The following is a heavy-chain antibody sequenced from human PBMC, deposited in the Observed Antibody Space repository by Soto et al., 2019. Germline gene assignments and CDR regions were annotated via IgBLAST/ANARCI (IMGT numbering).Heavy chain of an antibody. V-gene: IGHV4-34*01. Sequence: SETLSLTCAVYGGSFSGYYWSWIRQPPGKGLEWIGEINHSGSTNYNPSLKSRVTISVDTSKNQFSLKLSSVTAADTAVYYCARQRGQIYDSSLYFAYWGQGTLVTVSS. D-gene: IGHD3-22*01. CDR3: ARQRGQIYDSSLYFAY. CDR1: GGSFSGYY. J-gene: IGHJ4*02. CDR2: INHSGST.